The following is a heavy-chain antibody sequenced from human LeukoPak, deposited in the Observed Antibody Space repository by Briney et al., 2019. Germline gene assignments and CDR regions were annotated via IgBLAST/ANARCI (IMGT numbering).Heavy chain of an antibody. CDR2: INPNSGGT. Sequence: ASVKVSFKASGYTFTGYYMHWVRQAPGQGLEWMGRINPNSGGTNYAQKFQGRVTMTRDTSISTAYMELSRLRSDDTAVYYCARDRKYYDSSGYGYWGQGTLVTVSS. J-gene: IGHJ4*02. V-gene: IGHV1-2*06. D-gene: IGHD3-22*01. CDR3: ARDRKYYDSSGYGY. CDR1: GYTFTGYY.